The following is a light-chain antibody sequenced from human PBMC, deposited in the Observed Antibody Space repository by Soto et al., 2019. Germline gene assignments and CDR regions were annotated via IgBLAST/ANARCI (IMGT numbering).Light chain of an antibody. J-gene: IGKJ4*02. Sequence: DIQMTQSPSSLYASVGDRVTITCRASQGSSNYLAWYQQKPGKVPKLLIYAESTLQSGVPSRFSGSGSGTDFTLTISSLQPEDVATYYCQKYNSAPLTFVGGTKVEIK. CDR2: AES. CDR3: QKYNSAPLT. CDR1: QGSSNY. V-gene: IGKV1-27*01.